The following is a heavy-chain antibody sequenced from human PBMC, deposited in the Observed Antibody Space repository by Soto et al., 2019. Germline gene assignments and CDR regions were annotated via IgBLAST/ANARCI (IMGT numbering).Heavy chain of an antibody. CDR2: IYYSGRI. J-gene: IGHJ4*02. V-gene: IGHV4-59*01. D-gene: IGHD3-10*01. CDR1: GGSISSYY. Sequence: QVQLQESGPGLVKPSETLSLTCTVSGGSISSYYWSWIRQPPGKGLEWIGYIYYSGRINYNPSLKSRVTISVDTSKNQFSLKLSSVTAADTAVYYCARARWIWFGELSYYFDYWGQGTLVTVSS. CDR3: ARARWIWFGELSYYFDY.